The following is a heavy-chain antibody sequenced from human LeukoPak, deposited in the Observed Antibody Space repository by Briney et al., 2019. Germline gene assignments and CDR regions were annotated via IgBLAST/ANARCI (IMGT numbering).Heavy chain of an antibody. J-gene: IGHJ5*02. D-gene: IGHD2-8*01. CDR3: AKDLYA. V-gene: IGHV3-43*02. CDR1: GFIFDDYA. CDR2: ISGDGSIT. Sequence: QPGGSLRLSCEVSGFIFDDYAMHWVRQAPGKGLEWVPLISGDGSITYYTDSVRGRFTISRDNIKNSLYFQMNSHRTEDTALYYCAKDLYAWGQGTLVTVSS.